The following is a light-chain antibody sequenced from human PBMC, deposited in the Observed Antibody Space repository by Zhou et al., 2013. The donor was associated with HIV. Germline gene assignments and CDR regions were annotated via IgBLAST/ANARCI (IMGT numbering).Light chain of an antibody. CDR1: QSISNW. J-gene: IGKJ1*01. V-gene: IGKV1-5*03. Sequence: DIQMTQSPSTLSASVGDRVSITCRASQSISNWLAWYQQKPGKAPKLLIYKASTLESGVPSRFSGSGSGTEFTLSISSLQPDDFATYYCQQYDSYPQTFGPRDQG. CDR2: KAS. CDR3: QQYDSYPQT.